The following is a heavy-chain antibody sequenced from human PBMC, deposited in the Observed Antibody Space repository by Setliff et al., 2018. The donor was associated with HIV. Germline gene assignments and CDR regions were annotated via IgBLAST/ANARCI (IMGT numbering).Heavy chain of an antibody. Sequence: SETLSLTCTVSGGSISSSRYYWGWIRQPPGKGLDWIGYIYYSGSTYYNPSLKSRVTISLDTTTNQFALKLSSVTAADTAVYYCAGLEYYYYMDVWGKGTTVTVSS. CDR2: IYYSGST. D-gene: IGHD3-3*01. CDR3: AGLEYYYYMDV. J-gene: IGHJ6*03. CDR1: GGSISSSRYY. V-gene: IGHV4-39*01.